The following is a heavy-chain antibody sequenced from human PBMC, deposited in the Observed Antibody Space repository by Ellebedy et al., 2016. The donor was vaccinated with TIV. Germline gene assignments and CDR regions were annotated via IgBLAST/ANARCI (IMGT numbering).Heavy chain of an antibody. CDR3: VRDHYYHSSDNRFDV. V-gene: IGHV6-1*01. J-gene: IGHJ3*01. D-gene: IGHD3-22*01. CDR1: GGRVTNSDDA. Sequence: SETLSLTCAISGGRVTNSDDAWTWIRQSPSRGLEWLGRTFYTSKWNYDYVLSVKSRITITADTSNNQYSLHLNSVIPEDTAVYYCVRDHYYHSSDNRFDVWGQGTLVTVSS. CDR2: TFYTSKWNY.